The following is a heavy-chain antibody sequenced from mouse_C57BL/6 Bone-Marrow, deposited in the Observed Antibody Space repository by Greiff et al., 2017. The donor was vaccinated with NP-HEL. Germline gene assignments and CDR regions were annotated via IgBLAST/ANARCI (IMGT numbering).Heavy chain of an antibody. Sequence: QVQLQQPGADLVKPGASVKLSCKASGYTFTSYWMHWVKQRPGRGLEWIGRIDPNSGGTKFNEKFKTKATLTVDKPSSTAYMQLSSLTSEDSAVYDSAGYYCGSRGWYFDVWGRGTTVTVTA. CDR2: IDPNSGGT. J-gene: IGHJ1*03. CDR3: AGYYCGSRGWYFDV. CDR1: GYTFTSYW. V-gene: IGHV1-72*01. D-gene: IGHD1-1*01.